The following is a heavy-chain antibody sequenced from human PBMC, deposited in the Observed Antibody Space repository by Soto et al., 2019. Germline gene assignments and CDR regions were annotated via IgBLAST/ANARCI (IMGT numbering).Heavy chain of an antibody. D-gene: IGHD3-3*01. CDR2: INHSGST. V-gene: IGHV4-34*01. CDR3: ARGPFPYYDFWSGYYQAGFDY. Sequence: QVQLQQWGAGLLKPSETLSLTCAVYGGSFSGYYWSWIRQPPGKGLEWIGEINHSGSTNYNPSLKSRVTISVDTSKNHFSLKLSSVTAADTAVYYCARGPFPYYDFWSGYYQAGFDYWGQGTLVTVSS. J-gene: IGHJ4*02. CDR1: GGSFSGYY.